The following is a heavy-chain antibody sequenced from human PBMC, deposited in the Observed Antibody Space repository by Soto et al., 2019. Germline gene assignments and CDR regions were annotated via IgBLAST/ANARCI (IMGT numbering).Heavy chain of an antibody. V-gene: IGHV3-9*01. J-gene: IGHJ4*02. CDR2: VSWNSGSI. CDR1: GFTFDDYA. CDR3: AKYGSSWYHFDH. Sequence: EVQLVESGGGLVQPGRSLRLSCAASGFTFDDYAMHWVRQSPGKGLEWVSGVSWNSGSIGYADSVKGRFTISRDNAKNSLFLQMNSMRAEDTAVYYCAKYGSSWYHFDHWGQGTLVTVSS. D-gene: IGHD6-13*01.